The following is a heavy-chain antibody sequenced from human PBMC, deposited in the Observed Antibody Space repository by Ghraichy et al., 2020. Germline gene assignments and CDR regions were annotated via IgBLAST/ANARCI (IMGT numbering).Heavy chain of an antibody. CDR3: AKDVLRGNYIIDY. CDR2: ISGSGGST. V-gene: IGHV3-23*01. D-gene: IGHD1-7*01. CDR1: GFTFSSNA. J-gene: IGHJ4*02. Sequence: GGSLRLSCAASGFTFSSNAMSWVRQAPGEGLEWVSTISGSGGSTYYVDSVKGRFTISRDNSKNTLYLQMNSLRAEDTAVYFCAKDVLRGNYIIDYWGQGTLVTVSS.